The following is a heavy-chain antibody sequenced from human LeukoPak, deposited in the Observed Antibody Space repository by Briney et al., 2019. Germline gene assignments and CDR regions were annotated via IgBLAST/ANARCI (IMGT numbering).Heavy chain of an antibody. CDR2: ISYSGRTQ. D-gene: IGHD1-26*01. CDR3: AKDRSGSYSQGLDY. J-gene: IGHJ4*02. V-gene: IGHV3-30*18. Sequence: GGSLRLSCAASGFTFSSYGIHWVRQAPGKGLEWLAVISYSGRTQYYADSVKGRFTISRDNSKNTLYLQMNSLRAEDTAVYYCAKDRSGSYSQGLDYWGQGTLVTVSS. CDR1: GFTFSSYG.